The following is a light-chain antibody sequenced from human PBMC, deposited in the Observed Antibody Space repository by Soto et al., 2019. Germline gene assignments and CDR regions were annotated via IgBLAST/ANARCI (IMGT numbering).Light chain of an antibody. Sequence: QSALTHPASVSGSPGQSITISCTGTSSDVGGYNYVSWYQQHPGKAPKLMIYEVSNRPSGGSNRFSGSKSGNTASLTISGLQAEDEADYYCSSYTSSSTLVVFGTGTKLTVL. CDR3: SSYTSSSTLVV. CDR2: EVS. V-gene: IGLV2-14*01. J-gene: IGLJ1*01. CDR1: SSDVGGYNY.